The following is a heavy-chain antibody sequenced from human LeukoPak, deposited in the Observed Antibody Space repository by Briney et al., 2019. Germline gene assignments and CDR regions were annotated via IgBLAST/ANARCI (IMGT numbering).Heavy chain of an antibody. Sequence: GGSLRLSCAGPGFTFSSYAMSWVRQAPGQGLEGVSVISDSGDYTSYADSVRGRFTISRDNSRNTLYLQMISLRPEDTAVYYCAKDTSIGKYCTNGVCSPFDYWGQGTLVTVSS. CDR3: AKDTSIGKYCTNGVCSPFDY. CDR2: ISDSGDYT. V-gene: IGHV3-23*01. J-gene: IGHJ4*02. D-gene: IGHD2-8*01. CDR1: GFTFSSYA.